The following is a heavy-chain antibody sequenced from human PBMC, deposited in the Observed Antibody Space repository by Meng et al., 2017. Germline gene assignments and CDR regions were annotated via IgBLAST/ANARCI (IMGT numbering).Heavy chain of an antibody. CDR1: GYTLTELS. Sequence: ASVKVSCKVSGYTLTELSMHWVRQAPGKGLEWMGGFDPEDGETIYAQKFQGRVTMTEDTSTDTAHMELSSLRSEDTAVYYCATEFPAGTSSYYFDYWGQGTLVTVSS. CDR2: FDPEDGET. CDR3: ATEFPAGTSSYYFDY. V-gene: IGHV1-24*01. D-gene: IGHD2-21*01. J-gene: IGHJ4*02.